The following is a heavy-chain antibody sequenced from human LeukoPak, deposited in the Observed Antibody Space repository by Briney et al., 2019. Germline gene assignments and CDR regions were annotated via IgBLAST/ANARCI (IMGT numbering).Heavy chain of an antibody. V-gene: IGHV3-23*01. Sequence: PGGSLRLSCAASGFTFSSYGMSWVRQAPGKGLEWVSAISGSGGSTYYADSVKGRFTISRDNSKNTLYLQMNSLGAEDTAVYYCAKGCLGYCSHWYFDLWGRGTLVTVSS. J-gene: IGHJ2*01. CDR1: GFTFSSYG. D-gene: IGHD2-15*01. CDR2: ISGSGGST. CDR3: AKGCLGYCSHWYFDL.